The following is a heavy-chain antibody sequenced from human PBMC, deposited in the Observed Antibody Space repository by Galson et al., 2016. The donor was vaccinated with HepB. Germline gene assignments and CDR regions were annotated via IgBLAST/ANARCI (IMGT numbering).Heavy chain of an antibody. CDR1: GGTFSSHP. D-gene: IGHD6-13*01. J-gene: IGHJ4*02. CDR2: IIPMFGPP. V-gene: IGHV1-69*13. CDR3: ARARIAAAGTLYFDF. Sequence: SVKVSCKASGGTFSSHPIHWVRQAPGQGLEWMGGIIPMFGPPNYAQKFQGRVTITADESASTAYMELSSLRSDDTAVYNCARARIAAAGTLYFDFWGQGTLVTVSS.